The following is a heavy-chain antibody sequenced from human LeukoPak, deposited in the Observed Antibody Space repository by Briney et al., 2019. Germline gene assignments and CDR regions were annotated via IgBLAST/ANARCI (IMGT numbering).Heavy chain of an antibody. Sequence: SETLSLTCTVSGGSVSSGSYYWSWIRQPPGKGLEWIGYIYYSGSTNYNPSLKSRVTISVDTSKNQFSLKLSSVTAADTAVYYCARVVVVPAAIGLYYYYYGMDVWGQGTTVTVSS. V-gene: IGHV4-61*01. D-gene: IGHD2-2*01. J-gene: IGHJ6*02. CDR1: GGSVSSGSYY. CDR2: IYYSGST. CDR3: ARVVVVPAAIGLYYYYYGMDV.